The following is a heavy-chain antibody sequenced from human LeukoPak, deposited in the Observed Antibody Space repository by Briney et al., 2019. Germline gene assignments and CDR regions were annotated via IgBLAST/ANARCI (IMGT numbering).Heavy chain of an antibody. Sequence: SETPSLTCTVSGGSISSSSYYWGWIRQPPGKGLEWIGYIYYSGSTYYNPSLKSRVTISVDTSKNQFSLKLSSVTAADTAVYYCAREGWRSYRLQPGHFDYWGQGTLVTVSS. J-gene: IGHJ4*02. CDR1: GGSISSSSYY. CDR3: AREGWRSYRLQPGHFDY. CDR2: IYYSGST. V-gene: IGHV4-30-4*08. D-gene: IGHD3-16*02.